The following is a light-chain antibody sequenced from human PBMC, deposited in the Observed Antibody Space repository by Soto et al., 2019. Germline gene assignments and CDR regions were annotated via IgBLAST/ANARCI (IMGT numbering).Light chain of an antibody. V-gene: IGKV3-11*01. J-gene: IGKJ4*01. CDR1: QSVSSY. Sequence: EIVLTQSPATLSLSPGERATLSCRASQSVSSYLACYQQKPGQAPRLLIYAASTRATAIPARFSGSGSGTAVALTISSLEPEDFEVYYCQQRSNWPPLTFGGGTKVEIK. CDR3: QQRSNWPPLT. CDR2: AAS.